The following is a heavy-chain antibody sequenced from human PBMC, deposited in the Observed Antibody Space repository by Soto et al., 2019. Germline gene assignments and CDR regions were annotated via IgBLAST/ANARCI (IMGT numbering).Heavy chain of an antibody. D-gene: IGHD2-8*01. CDR1: EFTFSKHG. Sequence: GALRVSCAASEFTFSKHGMHWVRQAPGKGLEWVAVISYDGSNKYYGDSVKDRFTISRDNSKNTLYLHMNSLRPEDTAVYFCAKGPPLLMVYPVLDSWGQGTLVTVSS. CDR2: ISYDGSNK. CDR3: AKGPPLLMVYPVLDS. J-gene: IGHJ4*02. V-gene: IGHV3-30*18.